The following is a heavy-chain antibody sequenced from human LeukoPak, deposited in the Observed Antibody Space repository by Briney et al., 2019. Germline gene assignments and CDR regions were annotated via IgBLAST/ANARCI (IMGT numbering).Heavy chain of an antibody. Sequence: GGSLRLSCAASGFTFSNYWMHWVRQAPGQGLVWVSRINTDGSTTTYADSVKGRFTISRDNAKNTLYLQMNSLRAEDTAVYYCARVWIAAAGTELGMDVWGQGTTVTVSS. D-gene: IGHD6-13*01. CDR1: GFTFSNYW. J-gene: IGHJ6*02. CDR3: ARVWIAAAGTELGMDV. V-gene: IGHV3-74*01. CDR2: INTDGSTT.